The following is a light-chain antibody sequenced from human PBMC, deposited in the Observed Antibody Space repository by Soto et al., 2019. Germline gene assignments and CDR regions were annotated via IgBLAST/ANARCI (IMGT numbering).Light chain of an antibody. CDR1: QSVSSR. V-gene: IGKV3D-20*02. Sequence: EIVLPQSPGTRSLSPGERATLPCRASQSVSSRLAWYQKKPGQDPRLLISGASSRATGIPDRFSGIVSGTDFNLTISRLETEDCAVYEGQQQSNWKITVGPLTRLETK. CDR2: GAS. J-gene: IGKJ5*01. CDR3: QQQSNWKIT.